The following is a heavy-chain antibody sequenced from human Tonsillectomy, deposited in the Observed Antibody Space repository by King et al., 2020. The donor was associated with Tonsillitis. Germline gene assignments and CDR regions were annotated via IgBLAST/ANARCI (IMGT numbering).Heavy chain of an antibody. Sequence: VQSGGSLRLSCAAAGFTFSNYPMSWVRQAPGKGLEWVSGIPGSGGSTYYADSVKGRFTISRSNSKSTLYLQMNSLRAEDTAVYFCAKVGIYSSTSGYFDLWGRGTLVTVSS. CDR2: IPGSGGST. D-gene: IGHD6-13*01. J-gene: IGHJ2*01. CDR3: AKVGIYSSTSGYFDL. CDR1: GFTFSNYP. V-gene: IGHV3-23*01.